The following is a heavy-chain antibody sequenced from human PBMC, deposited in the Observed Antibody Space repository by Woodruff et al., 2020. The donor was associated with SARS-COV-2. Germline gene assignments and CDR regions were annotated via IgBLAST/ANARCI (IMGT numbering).Heavy chain of an antibody. Sequence: ISSYYWSWIRQPPGKGLEWIGYIYYSGSTNYNPSLKSRVTISVDTSKNQFSLKLSSVTAADTAVYYCARELRGAFDIWGQGT. V-gene: IGHV4-59*01. J-gene: IGHJ3*02. CDR3: ARELRGAFDI. CDR1: ISSYY. CDR2: IYYSGST.